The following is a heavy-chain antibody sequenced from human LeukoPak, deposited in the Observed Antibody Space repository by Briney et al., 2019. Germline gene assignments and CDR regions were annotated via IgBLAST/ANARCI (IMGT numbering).Heavy chain of an antibody. CDR2: IKSKTNGGTS. J-gene: IGHJ4*01. CDR1: GFTFTNAW. D-gene: IGHD6-19*01. CDR3: TTHSVTVTGTHF. V-gene: IGHV3-15*07. Sequence: GGSLRLSCVASGFTFTNAWMTWVRQSPGMGLEWVGRIKSKTNGGTSEYAAPVKGRFAISRDDSKNTLYSQMNSLKPEDTAMYYCTTHSVTVTGTHFWGQGALVTVSS.